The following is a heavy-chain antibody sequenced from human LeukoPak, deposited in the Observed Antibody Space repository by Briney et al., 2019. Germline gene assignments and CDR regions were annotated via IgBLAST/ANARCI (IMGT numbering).Heavy chain of an antibody. J-gene: IGHJ4*02. Sequence: GGSLRLSCAASGFTFSSYWMSWVRQAPGKGLEWVANIKQDGSEKYYVDSVKGRFTISRDNAKNSLYLQMNSLRAEDTAVYYCAKIQYRYSILTGYYEIYYFDYWGQGTLVTVSS. V-gene: IGHV3-7*01. CDR2: IKQDGSEK. CDR1: GFTFSSYW. D-gene: IGHD3-9*01. CDR3: AKIQYRYSILTGYYEIYYFDY.